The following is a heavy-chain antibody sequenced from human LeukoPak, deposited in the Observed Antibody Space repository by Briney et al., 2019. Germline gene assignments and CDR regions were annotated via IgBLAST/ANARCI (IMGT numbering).Heavy chain of an antibody. J-gene: IGHJ4*02. CDR2: ISSSGSTI. CDR3: ARTSSPYYDFWSGYLDLDY. V-gene: IGHV3-11*01. D-gene: IGHD3-3*01. CDR1: GLTFSDYY. Sequence: KPGGSLRLSCAASGLTFSDYYMSWIRQAPGKGLEWVSYISSSGSTIYYADSVKGRFTISRDNAKNSLYLQMNSLRAEDTAVYYCARTSSPYYDFWSGYLDLDYWGQGTLVTVSS.